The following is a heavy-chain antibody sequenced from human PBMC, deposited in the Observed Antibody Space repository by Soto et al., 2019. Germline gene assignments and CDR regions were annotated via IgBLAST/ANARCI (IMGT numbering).Heavy chain of an antibody. CDR3: AKGGSWNYYYFDY. D-gene: IGHD2-15*01. J-gene: IGHJ4*02. CDR1: GFTFSSFA. CDR2: IINNGGAT. Sequence: PGGSLRLSCAASGFTFSSFAMSWVRQAPGKGLEWVSAIINNGGATYYADSVKGRFTISRDNSKNTLYLQMNSLRAGDTALYYCAKGGSWNYYYFDYWGQGALVTVSS. V-gene: IGHV3-23*01.